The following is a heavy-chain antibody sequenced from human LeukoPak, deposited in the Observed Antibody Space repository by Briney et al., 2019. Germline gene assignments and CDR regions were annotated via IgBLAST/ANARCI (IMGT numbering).Heavy chain of an antibody. CDR1: GFTFSSYG. CDR2: ISYDGSNK. Sequence: GRSLRLSCAASGFTFSSYGMHWVRQAPGKGLEWVAVISYDGSNKYYADSVKGRFTISRDNSKNTLYLQMNSLRAEDTAVYYCAKASLVDYYDSSGYDGYFDYWGQGTLVTVSS. V-gene: IGHV3-30*18. CDR3: AKASLVDYYDSSGYDGYFDY. J-gene: IGHJ4*02. D-gene: IGHD3-22*01.